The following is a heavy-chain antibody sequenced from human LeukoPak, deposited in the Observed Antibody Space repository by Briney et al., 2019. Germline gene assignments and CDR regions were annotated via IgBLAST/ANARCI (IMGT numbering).Heavy chain of an antibody. CDR3: ARSGDKNVM. J-gene: IGHJ4*02. D-gene: IGHD3-10*01. CDR2: IKEDGGQK. CDR1: GFTFSECW. Sequence: GGSLRLSCVVSGFTFSECWMTWVRQAPGKGLEWVANIKEDGGQKHYVDSVKGRFTIFRGNAKNTLYLQMDSLRAEDTAVYYCARSGDKNVMGGQGTLVTVSS. V-gene: IGHV3-7*03.